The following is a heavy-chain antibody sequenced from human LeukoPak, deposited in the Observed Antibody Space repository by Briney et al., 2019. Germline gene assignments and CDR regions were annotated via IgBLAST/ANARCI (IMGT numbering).Heavy chain of an antibody. J-gene: IGHJ3*02. CDR2: ISAYNGNT. Sequence: ASVTVSCKASGYTFTSYGISRVRQAPGQGLEWMGWISAYNGNTNYAQKLQGRVTMTTDTSTSTAYMELRSLRSDDTAVYYCARVPGIAAANYAFDIWGQGTMVTVSS. V-gene: IGHV1-18*01. CDR1: GYTFTSYG. CDR3: ARVPGIAAANYAFDI. D-gene: IGHD6-13*01.